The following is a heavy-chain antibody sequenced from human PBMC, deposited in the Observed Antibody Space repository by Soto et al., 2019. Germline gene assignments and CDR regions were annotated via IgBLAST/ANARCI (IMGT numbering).Heavy chain of an antibody. V-gene: IGHV4-39*01. CDR2: VYYRGRS. CDR1: GGSVSNCNYY. CDR3: VSQRTSVLTQAYFDY. Sequence: PSETLSLTXTASGGSVSNCNYYWGCFPQSPGKGLEWVGIVYYRGRSYSKSSVKRRVTISVDTSKNQFSLNLKSVTPSGTAVYYCVSQRTSVLTQAYFDYWGPGALVTVSS. J-gene: IGHJ4*02. D-gene: IGHD2-8*01.